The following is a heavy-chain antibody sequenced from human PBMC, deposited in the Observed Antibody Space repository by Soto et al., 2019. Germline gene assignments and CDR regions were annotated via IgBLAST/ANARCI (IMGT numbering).Heavy chain of an antibody. J-gene: IGHJ3*02. D-gene: IGHD3-3*01. CDR3: ARNWPSRITIFGVGPSRKAFVI. CDR1: GYTFTSYG. Sequence: ASVKVSCKASGYTFTSYGISWVRQAPGQGLEWMGWISAYNGNTNYAQKLQGRVTMTTDTSTSTAYMELRSLRSDDTAVYYCARNWPSRITIFGVGPSRKAFVIWGQGTMVTVSS. CDR2: ISAYNGNT. V-gene: IGHV1-18*01.